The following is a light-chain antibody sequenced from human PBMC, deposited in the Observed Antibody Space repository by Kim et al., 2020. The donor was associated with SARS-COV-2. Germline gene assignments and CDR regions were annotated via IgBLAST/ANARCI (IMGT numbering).Light chain of an antibody. CDR1: SLRKYY. CDR2: GKY. J-gene: IGLJ3*02. CDR3: SSRDSSGDHVV. V-gene: IGLV3-19*01. Sequence: LGQTVRLRCQGDSLRKYYATWYQQRPGQAPTLVLYGKYDRPSGIPDRFSGSASGNTASLTITGAQAEDEGDYYCSSRDSSGDHVVFGGGTQLTVL.